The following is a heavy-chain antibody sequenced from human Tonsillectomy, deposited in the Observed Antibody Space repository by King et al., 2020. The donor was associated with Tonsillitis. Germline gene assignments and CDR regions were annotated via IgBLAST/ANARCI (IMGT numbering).Heavy chain of an antibody. J-gene: IGHJ6*03. Sequence: QVQLVESGGGVVQPGRSLRLSCAAPGFTFRSYGMHWVRQAPGKGLEWGAVIWYNGSNKYYADSVKGRFTISRDNSKNTLYLQMNSLRAEDTAVYYCARDGPNYYYMDVWGTGTTVTVSS. CDR3: ARDGPNYYYMDV. V-gene: IGHV3-33*08. CDR1: GFTFRSYG. CDR2: IWYNGSNK.